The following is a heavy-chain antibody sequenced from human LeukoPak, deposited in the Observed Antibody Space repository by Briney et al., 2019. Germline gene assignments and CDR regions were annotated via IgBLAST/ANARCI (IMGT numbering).Heavy chain of an antibody. Sequence: SETLFLTCTVSGDSISSSFWSWVRQPPGKGLEWIGYIYYSGSTTYNPSLKGRVTISVDTSKNQFSLKLSSVTAADTAVYYCAREDDNSGGPGGYWGQGTLVTVSS. D-gene: IGHD3-22*01. CDR2: IYYSGST. V-gene: IGHV4-59*01. CDR3: AREDDNSGGPGGY. J-gene: IGHJ4*02. CDR1: GDSISSSF.